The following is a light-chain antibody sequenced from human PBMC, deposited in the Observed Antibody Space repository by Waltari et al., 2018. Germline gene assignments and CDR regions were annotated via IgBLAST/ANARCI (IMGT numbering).Light chain of an antibody. CDR3: SSYAGSNSHV. CDR2: GVS. J-gene: IGLJ1*01. V-gene: IGLV2-8*01. Sequence: QSALTQPPSASGSPGQSVTMSCTGTSSDVGGYNYVSWYQQHPGTVPKLIICGVSGRPSGVPHRFSGSKAGNTASLTVSGLQAEDEAHYYCSSYAGSNSHVFGTGTRVTVL. CDR1: SSDVGGYNY.